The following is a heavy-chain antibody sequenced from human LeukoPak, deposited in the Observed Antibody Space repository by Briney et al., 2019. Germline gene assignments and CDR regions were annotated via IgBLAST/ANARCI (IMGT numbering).Heavy chain of an antibody. J-gene: IGHJ6*02. CDR2: INHSGST. CDR3: ACSSTNYYYYGMDV. D-gene: IGHD2-2*01. V-gene: IGHV4-34*01. Sequence: PSGTLSLTCAVYGGSFSVYYWSWIRQPPGKGLEWIAEINHSGSTNYNPSLKSRVTISVDTSKNQFSLKLSSVTAADTAVYYCACSSTNYYYYGMDVWGQGTTVTVSS. CDR1: GGSFSVYY.